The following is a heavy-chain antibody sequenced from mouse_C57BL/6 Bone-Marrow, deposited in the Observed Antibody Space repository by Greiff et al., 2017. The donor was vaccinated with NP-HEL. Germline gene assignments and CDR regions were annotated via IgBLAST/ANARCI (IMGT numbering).Heavy chain of an antibody. V-gene: IGHV3-6*01. Sequence: DVKLVESGPGLVKPSQSLSLTCSVTGYSITSGYYWNWIRQFPGNKLEWMGYISYDGSNNYNPSLKNRISITRDTSKNQFFLKLNSVTTEDTATYYCASTMVTRNYWGQGTTRTVSS. D-gene: IGHD2-2*01. CDR2: ISYDGSN. CDR1: GYSITSGYY. CDR3: ASTMVTRNY. J-gene: IGHJ2*01.